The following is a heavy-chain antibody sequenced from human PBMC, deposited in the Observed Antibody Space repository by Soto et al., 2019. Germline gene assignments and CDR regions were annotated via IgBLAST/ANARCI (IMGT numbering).Heavy chain of an antibody. V-gene: IGHV3-23*01. CDR1: GFTFRSYA. CDR2: ISSNGGST. CDR3: ARDLENCGGECSSAFDI. Sequence: PGGSLRLSCAASGFTFRSYARSWVRQAPGKGLEWVSAISSNGGSTYYADSVKGRFTISRDNAKKTLYLQMNSLTAADTAVYYCARDLENCGGECSSAFDIWGQGTMVTVSS. D-gene: IGHD2-21*01. J-gene: IGHJ3*02.